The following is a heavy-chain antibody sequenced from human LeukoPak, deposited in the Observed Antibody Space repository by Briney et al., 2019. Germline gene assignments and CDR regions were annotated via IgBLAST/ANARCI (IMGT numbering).Heavy chain of an antibody. CDR1: GGTFSSYA. Sequence: ASVKVSCKASGGTFSSYAISWVRQAPGQGLEWMGGIIPIFGTANYAQKFQGRVTITTDESTSTAYMELGSLRSEDTAVYYCATARPAPQDIVVVPAALSPFDYWGQGTLVTVSS. V-gene: IGHV1-69*05. J-gene: IGHJ4*02. CDR2: IIPIFGTA. CDR3: ATARPAPQDIVVVPAALSPFDY. D-gene: IGHD2-2*01.